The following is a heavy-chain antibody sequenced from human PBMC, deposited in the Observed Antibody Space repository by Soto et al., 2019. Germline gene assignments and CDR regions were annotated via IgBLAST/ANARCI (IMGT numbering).Heavy chain of an antibody. CDR3: ARLGQWLGTIDY. CDR1: GGSISSSSYY. J-gene: IGHJ4*02. CDR2: IYYSGST. D-gene: IGHD6-19*01. V-gene: IGHV4-39*01. Sequence: QLLESGPGLVKPSETLSLTCTVSGGSISSSSYYWGWIRQPPGKGLEWIGSIYYSGSTYYNPSLKSRVTISVDTSKNQFSLKLSSVTAADTAVYYCARLGQWLGTIDYWGQGTLVTVSS.